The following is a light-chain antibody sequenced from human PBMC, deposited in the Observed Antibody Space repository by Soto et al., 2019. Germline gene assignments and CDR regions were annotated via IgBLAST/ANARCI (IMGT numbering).Light chain of an antibody. J-gene: IGLJ2*01. CDR3: SSYTSSGTVL. Sequence: QSVLTQPASVSGSPGQSITISCTGTDRDIGGYNYVSWYQHHPGKVPKLMIHDVSLRPSGVSSRFSGSKSGNTASLTISGLQTEDVADYFCSSYTSSGTVLFAGGTQLTVL. V-gene: IGLV2-14*03. CDR2: DVS. CDR1: DRDIGGYNY.